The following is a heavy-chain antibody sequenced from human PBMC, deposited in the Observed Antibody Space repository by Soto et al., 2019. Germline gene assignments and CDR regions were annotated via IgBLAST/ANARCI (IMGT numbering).Heavy chain of an antibody. J-gene: IGHJ4*02. D-gene: IGHD2-8*01. CDR1: GGSISSSSYY. Sequence: QLQLQESGPGLVKPSETLSLTCTVSGGSISSSSYYWGWIRQPPGKGLEWIGSIYYSGSTYYNPSLQSRGTISVDTSKNQFSLKLSSVTAADTAVYYCARLDLYDGVYWGQGNLVTVSS. CDR3: ARLDLYDGVY. V-gene: IGHV4-39*01. CDR2: IYYSGST.